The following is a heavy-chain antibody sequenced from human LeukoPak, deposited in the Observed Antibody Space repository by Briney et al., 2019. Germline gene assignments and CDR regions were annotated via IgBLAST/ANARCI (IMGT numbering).Heavy chain of an antibody. J-gene: IGHJ4*02. CDR3: ARGGYTPKTGSDYYFDY. Sequence: ASVKVSCKASGYTFTSYYMHWVRQAPGQGLEWMGIINPSGGSTSYAQKFQGRVTMTRDTSTSTVYMELSSLRSEDTAVYYCARGGYTPKTGSDYYFDYWGQGTLVTVSS. CDR1: GYTFTSYY. CDR2: INPSGGST. D-gene: IGHD5-12*01. V-gene: IGHV1-46*01.